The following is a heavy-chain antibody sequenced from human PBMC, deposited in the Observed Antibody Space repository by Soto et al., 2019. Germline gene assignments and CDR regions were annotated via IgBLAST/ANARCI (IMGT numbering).Heavy chain of an antibody. CDR3: ASRAYCTSIRCASDY. J-gene: IGHJ4*02. D-gene: IGHD2-2*01. CDR1: GGSVNNKTYY. CDR2: VYYSGTT. V-gene: IGHV4-61*01. Sequence: SETLSLTCSVSGGSVNNKTYYWSWIRQPPGKRLEWIGYVYYSGTTNYNPSLKSRLTISVDTSKNQVSLQLRSVTAADTAVYYCASRAYCTSIRCASDYWVQGILVTVSS.